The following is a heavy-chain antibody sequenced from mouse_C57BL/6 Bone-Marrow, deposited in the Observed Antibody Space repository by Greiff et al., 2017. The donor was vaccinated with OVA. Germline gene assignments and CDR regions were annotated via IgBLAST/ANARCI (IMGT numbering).Heavy chain of an antibody. D-gene: IGHD1-1*01. V-gene: IGHV1-50*01. CDR1: GYTFTSYW. Sequence: QVQLQQPGAELVKPGASVKLSCKASGYTFTSYWMQWVKQRPGQGLEWIGEIDPSDSYTNYNQKFKGKATLTVDTSSSTAYMQLSSLTSEDSAVYYCARYPYYYGSSYGFDDWGQGTTLTVSS. J-gene: IGHJ2*01. CDR3: ARYPYYYGSSYGFDD. CDR2: IDPSDSYT.